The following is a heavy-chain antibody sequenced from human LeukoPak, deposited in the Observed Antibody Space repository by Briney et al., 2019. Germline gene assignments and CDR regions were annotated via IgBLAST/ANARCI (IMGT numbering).Heavy chain of an antibody. CDR2: INPNSGGT. D-gene: IGHD1-26*01. Sequence: GASVKVSCKASGYTFTGYYMHWVRQAPRQGLEWMGWINPNSGGTNYAQKFQGRVTMTRDTSISTAYMELSRLRSDGTAVYYCAIIGSSLFHFDYWGQGTLVTVSS. CDR1: GYTFTGYY. J-gene: IGHJ4*02. V-gene: IGHV1-2*02. CDR3: AIIGSSLFHFDY.